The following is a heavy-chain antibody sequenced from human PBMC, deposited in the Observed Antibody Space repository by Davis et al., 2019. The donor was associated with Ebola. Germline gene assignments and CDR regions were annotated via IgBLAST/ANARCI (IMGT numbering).Heavy chain of an antibody. CDR2: IRNKASSYST. Sequence: GESLKIFCAASGFTFSDYYMDWVRQAPGMGLEWVGRIRNKASSYSTEYAASVKDRFIISRDDSKDSLYLQMNSLKTEDTAVYYCARATSGTYLLNYWGQGTLVTVSS. CDR1: GFTFSDYY. J-gene: IGHJ4*02. CDR3: ARATSGTYLLNY. V-gene: IGHV3-72*01. D-gene: IGHD1-26*01.